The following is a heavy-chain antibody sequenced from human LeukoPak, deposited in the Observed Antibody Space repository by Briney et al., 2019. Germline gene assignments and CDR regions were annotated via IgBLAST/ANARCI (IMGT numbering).Heavy chain of an antibody. CDR3: ARVTRWAGLDF. J-gene: IGHJ4*02. V-gene: IGHV4-30-4*01. CDR2: IYYSGST. Sequence: PSETLSLTCNVSGGSFSSGDKYWSWIRQPPGKGLEWIGYIYYSGSTYYNPSLKSQLTISVDTSENQFSLHLTSVTAADTAVYFCARVTRWAGLDFWGQGTLVIVSS. D-gene: IGHD2-21*02. CDR1: GGSFSSGDKY.